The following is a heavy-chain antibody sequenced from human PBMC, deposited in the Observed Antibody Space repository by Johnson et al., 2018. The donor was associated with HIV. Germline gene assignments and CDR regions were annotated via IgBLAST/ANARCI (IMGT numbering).Heavy chain of an antibody. CDR3: ARHKGQQYDTFDI. J-gene: IGHJ3*02. Sequence: VQLVESGGGLVQPGGSLRLSCAASGFTFSSYWMSWVRQAPGKGLEWVANIKQDGSEKYYEDFMKGRFTISRDNSKYTLYLQLNSRRAGDTAVYYCARHKGQQYDTFDIWGQGTMVTVSS. CDR2: IKQDGSEK. V-gene: IGHV3-7*02. CDR1: GFTFSSYW. D-gene: IGHD6-13*01.